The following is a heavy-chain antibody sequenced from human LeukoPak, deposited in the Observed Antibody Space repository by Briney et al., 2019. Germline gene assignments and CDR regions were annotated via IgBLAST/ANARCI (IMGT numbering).Heavy chain of an antibody. D-gene: IGHD5-12*01. CDR3: ARATKVLRYNWFDP. J-gene: IGHJ5*02. CDR1: GYTFTSYD. CDR2: INPNSGGT. Sequence: ASVKVSCKASGYTFTSYDINWVRQAPGQGLEWMGWINPNSGGTNYAQKFQGRVTMTRDTSISTAYMELSRLRSDDTAVYYCARATKVLRYNWFDPWGQGTLVTVSS. V-gene: IGHV1-2*02.